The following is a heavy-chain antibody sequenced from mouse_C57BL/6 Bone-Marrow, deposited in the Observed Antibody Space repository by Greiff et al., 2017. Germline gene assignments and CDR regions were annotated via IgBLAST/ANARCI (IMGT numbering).Heavy chain of an antibody. CDR2: IYPRSGNT. CDR1: GYTFTSYG. V-gene: IGHV1-81*01. J-gene: IGHJ3*01. CDR3: ARGAQARLDY. D-gene: IGHD3-2*02. Sequence: VQLKESGAELARPGASVKLSCKASGYTFTSYGISWVKQRTGQGLEWIGEIYPRSGNTYYNEKFKGKATLTADKSSSTAYMELRSLTSEDSAVYFCARGAQARLDYWGQGTLVTVSA.